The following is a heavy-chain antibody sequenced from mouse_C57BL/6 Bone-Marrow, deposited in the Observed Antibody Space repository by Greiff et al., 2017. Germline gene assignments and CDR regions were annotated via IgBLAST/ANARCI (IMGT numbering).Heavy chain of an antibody. CDR3: ARDGYGSSYAVFDY. J-gene: IGHJ2*01. CDR2: LDPSDSYT. Sequence: VKLQQSGAELVMPGPSVKLSCKASGYTFTSYWMHWVKQSPGQGLEWIGELDPSDSYTNYNQKFKGKSTLTVDKSSSTAYMQLSSLTSEDSAVYYCARDGYGSSYAVFDYWGQGTTLTVSS. D-gene: IGHD1-1*01. CDR1: GYTFTSYW. V-gene: IGHV1-69*01.